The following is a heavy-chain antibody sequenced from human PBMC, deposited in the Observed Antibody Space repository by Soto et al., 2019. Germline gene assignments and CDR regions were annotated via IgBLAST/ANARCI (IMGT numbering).Heavy chain of an antibody. V-gene: IGHV4-34*01. CDR1: GGSFSGYY. D-gene: IGHD2-21*02. CDR3: ASTYCGGDCYSRNLGVDY. CDR2: INHSGST. J-gene: IGHJ4*02. Sequence: SETLSLTCAVYGGSFSGYYWSWIRQPPGKGLEWIGEINHSGSTNYNPSLKSRVTISVDTSKNQFSLKLSSVTAADTAVYYCASTYCGGDCYSRNLGVDYWGQGTLVTVSS.